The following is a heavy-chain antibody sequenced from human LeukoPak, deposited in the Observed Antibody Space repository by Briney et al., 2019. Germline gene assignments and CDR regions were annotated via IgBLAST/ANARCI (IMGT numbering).Heavy chain of an antibody. D-gene: IGHD5-12*01. CDR3: AKYSGYDAYFDY. J-gene: IGHJ4*02. V-gene: IGHV3-23*01. CDR2: ISGSGGST. CDR1: GFTFSSYA. Sequence: PGGSLRLSCTTSGFTFSSYAMNWVRQAPGKGLEWVSAISGSGGSTYYADSVKGRFTISRDNSKNTLYLQMNSLRAEDTAVYYCAKYSGYDAYFDYWGQGTLVTVSS.